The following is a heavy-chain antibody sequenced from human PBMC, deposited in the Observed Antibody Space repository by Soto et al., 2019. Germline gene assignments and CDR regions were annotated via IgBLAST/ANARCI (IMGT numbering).Heavy chain of an antibody. Sequence: EVQLVESGGGSVQPGGSLRLSCAASGFTFSDHYMDWVRQAPGKGLEWVGRTRNKANSYTTEYAASVKGRFTISRDDSKNSLYLQMNSLKTEDTAVYYCARDRDGNWYFDLWGRGTLVTVSS. J-gene: IGHJ2*01. V-gene: IGHV3-72*01. CDR1: GFTFSDHY. D-gene: IGHD2-21*01. CDR2: TRNKANSYTT. CDR3: ARDRDGNWYFDL.